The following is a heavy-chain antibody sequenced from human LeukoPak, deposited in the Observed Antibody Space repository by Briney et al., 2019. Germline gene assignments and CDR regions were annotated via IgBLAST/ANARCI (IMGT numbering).Heavy chain of an antibody. CDR3: AREIVVVRYNWFDP. V-gene: IGHV4-31*03. CDR1: GGSISSGGYY. CDR2: MYYSGST. Sequence: PSQTLSFTCTVSGGSISSGGYYWSWIRQHPGKGLEWIGYMYYSGSTYYNPSLKSRVTISVDTSKNQFSLKLSSVTAADTAVYYCAREIVVVRYNWFDPWGQGTLVTVSS. J-gene: IGHJ5*02. D-gene: IGHD3-22*01.